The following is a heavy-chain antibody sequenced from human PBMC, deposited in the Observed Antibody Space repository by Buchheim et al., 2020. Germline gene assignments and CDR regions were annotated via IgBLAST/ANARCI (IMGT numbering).Heavy chain of an antibody. CDR2: IKQDGSEK. Sequence: EVQLVESGGGLVQPGGSLRLSCAASGFTFSSYWMSWVRQAPGKGLEWVANIKQDGSEKYYVDSVKGRFTISRDNAKNSLYLQMNSLRAEDTAVYYCARESYYDFWSGYPYFDYWGQGTL. D-gene: IGHD3-3*01. V-gene: IGHV3-7*03. CDR1: GFTFSSYW. CDR3: ARESYYDFWSGYPYFDY. J-gene: IGHJ4*02.